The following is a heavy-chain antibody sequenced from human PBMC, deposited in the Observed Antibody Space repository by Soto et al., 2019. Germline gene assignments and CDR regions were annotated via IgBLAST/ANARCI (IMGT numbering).Heavy chain of an antibody. D-gene: IGHD3-22*01. CDR2: IYPGDSDT. V-gene: IGHV5-51*01. CDR3: ARHGYDSSGYYAYHYGTDV. J-gene: IGHJ6*02. CDR1: GYSFTSYW. Sequence: GESLKISCKGSGYSFTSYWIGWVRQMPGKGLEWMGIIYPGDSDTRYSPSFQGQVTISADKSISTAYLQWSSLKASDTAMYYFARHGYDSSGYYAYHYGTDVWGQGTTVTVSS.